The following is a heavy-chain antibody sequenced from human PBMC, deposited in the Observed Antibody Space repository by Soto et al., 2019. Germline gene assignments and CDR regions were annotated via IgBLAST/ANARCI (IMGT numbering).Heavy chain of an antibody. V-gene: IGHV4-59*01. Sequence: QVQLQESAPGLVKPSETLSLTCTVSGGSISSYYWSWIRQPPGKGLEWIGIIYYSGNTNYNPALESGVTTIVGASTNHSALQLSSVTTAEEAVLYYASFPHGKGTYWGQGTLVTVSS. J-gene: IGHJ4*02. CDR1: GGSISSYY. D-gene: IGHD4-17*01. CDR3: ASFPHGKGTY. CDR2: IYYSGNT.